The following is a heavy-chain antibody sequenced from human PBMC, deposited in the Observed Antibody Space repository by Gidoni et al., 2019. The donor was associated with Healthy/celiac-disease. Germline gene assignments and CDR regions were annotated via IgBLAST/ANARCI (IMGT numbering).Heavy chain of an antibody. CDR3: ARDQDYDFWSGYYTPSGFDY. D-gene: IGHD3-3*01. CDR1: GYTFTGYY. J-gene: IGHJ4*02. Sequence: QVQLVQSGAEVKKPGASVKVSCKASGYTFTGYYMHWVRQAPGQGLEWMGWINPNSGGTNYAQKFQGRVTMTRDTSISTAYMELSRLRSDDTAVYYCARDQDYDFWSGYYTPSGFDYWGQGTLVTVSS. CDR2: INPNSGGT. V-gene: IGHV1-2*02.